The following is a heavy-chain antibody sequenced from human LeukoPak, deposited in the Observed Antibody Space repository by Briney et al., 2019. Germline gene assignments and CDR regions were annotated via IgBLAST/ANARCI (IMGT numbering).Heavy chain of an antibody. CDR2: ISGSDGST. D-gene: IGHD2-2*01. CDR3: AKAGCTFTSCYSSC. CDR1: GFTFSTYA. V-gene: IGHV3-23*01. J-gene: IGHJ4*02. Sequence: PGGSLRLSCAASGFTFSTYAMGWVRQAPGKGLEWVSTISGSDGSTYYSDSVKGRFTISRDNSKNTLYLQLNSLRAEDTAVYYCAKAGCTFTSCYSSCWGQGTLVTVSS.